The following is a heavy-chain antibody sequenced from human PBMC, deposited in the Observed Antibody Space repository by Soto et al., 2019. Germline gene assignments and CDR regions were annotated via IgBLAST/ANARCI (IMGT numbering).Heavy chain of an antibody. J-gene: IGHJ6*02. Sequence: SETLSLTCSVSGGSISDFYWSWIRQPARKGLEWIGRIHTSGSMNINPSLKSRVRLSVDTSRNQLSLTLTSVTAADTAVYYCAKEMATTPWALKGYYYYGMDVWGQGTTVTVSS. CDR3: AKEMATTPWALKGYYYYGMDV. D-gene: IGHD5-12*01. CDR2: IHTSGSM. CDR1: GGSISDFY. V-gene: IGHV4-4*07.